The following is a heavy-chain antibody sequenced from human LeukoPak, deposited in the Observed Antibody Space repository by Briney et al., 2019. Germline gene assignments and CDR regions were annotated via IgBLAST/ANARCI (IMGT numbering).Heavy chain of an antibody. Sequence: GASVKVSCKASGYTFTGYYMHWVRQAPGQGLEWMGWINPNSGGTNYAQKFQGRVTMTRDTSISTAYMELSRLRSDDTAVYYCARSGRSYCTNGVCSRAWYFDLWGRGTLVTVSS. V-gene: IGHV1-2*02. CDR3: ARSGRSYCTNGVCSRAWYFDL. D-gene: IGHD2-8*01. CDR1: GYTFTGYY. J-gene: IGHJ2*01. CDR2: INPNSGGT.